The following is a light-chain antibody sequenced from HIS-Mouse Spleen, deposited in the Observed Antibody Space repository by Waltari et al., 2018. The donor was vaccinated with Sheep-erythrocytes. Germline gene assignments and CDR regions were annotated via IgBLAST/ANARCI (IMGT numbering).Light chain of an antibody. J-gene: IGLJ1*01. V-gene: IGLV2-8*01. CDR1: SSDVGGYNY. Sequence: QSALTQPPSASGSPGQSATISCTGTSSDVGGYNYVSWYQQHPGKAPKLMIYEVSKRPSGVPDRFSGSKSGNTASLTISGLQAEDEADYYCCSYAGSYNHVFATGTKVTVL. CDR3: CSYAGSYNHV. CDR2: EVS.